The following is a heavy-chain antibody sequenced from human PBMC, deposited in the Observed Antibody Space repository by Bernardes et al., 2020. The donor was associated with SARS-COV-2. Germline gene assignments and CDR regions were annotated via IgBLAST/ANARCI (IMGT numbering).Heavy chain of an antibody. CDR2: ISAYNGNT. CDR3: ARFPYPYYYDSSGFNWFDP. CDR1: GYTFTSYG. Sequence: ASVKVSCKPSGYTFTSYGISWVRQAPGQGLEWMGWISAYNGNTNYAQKLQGRVTMTTDTSTSTAYMELRSLRSDDTAVYYCARFPYPYYYDSSGFNWFDPWGQGTLVTVSS. D-gene: IGHD3-22*01. J-gene: IGHJ5*02. V-gene: IGHV1-18*04.